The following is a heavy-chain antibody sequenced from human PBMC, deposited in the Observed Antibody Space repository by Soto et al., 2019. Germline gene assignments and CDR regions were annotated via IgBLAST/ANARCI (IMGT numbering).Heavy chain of an antibody. J-gene: IGHJ4*02. Sequence: GGSLRLSCAASGFTFSSFSMHWVRQDPGKGLVWVSRINSDGSNTRYADSVKGRFTISRDNAKNTLYLQMSSLRAEDTAVYYCARVLTGWEVLPYFDSWGQGTLVTVSS. CDR2: INSDGSNT. CDR3: ARVLTGWEVLPYFDS. CDR1: GFTFSSFS. V-gene: IGHV3-74*01. D-gene: IGHD1-26*01.